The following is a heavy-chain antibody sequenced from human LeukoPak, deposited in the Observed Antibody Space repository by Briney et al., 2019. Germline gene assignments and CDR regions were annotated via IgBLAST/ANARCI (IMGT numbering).Heavy chain of an antibody. CDR2: TSYSEGT. D-gene: IGHD3-16*01. CDR1: GGSLSRGGYC. CDR3: ATDDWESFYFDY. J-gene: IGHJ4*02. Sequence: SETLSLTCTVSGGSLSRGGYCWNWIRQHPGKGLEWIVFTSYSEGTYYNPSLMSRITISVDISQNQFSLKMRDVTAADTAVYFCATDDWESFYFDYWGQGALVAVSS. V-gene: IGHV4-31*03.